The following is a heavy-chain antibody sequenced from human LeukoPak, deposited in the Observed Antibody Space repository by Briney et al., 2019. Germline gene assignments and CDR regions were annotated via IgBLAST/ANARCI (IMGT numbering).Heavy chain of an antibody. Sequence: SETLSLTCTVSGSSIGGYYWSWLRQPPGKGLEYIGYMYYSGSANYNPSLKSRVTISVDTSRNQFSLKQRSVTAADTAVYYCATLKGVDPMFDNWGQGILVTVSS. V-gene: IGHV4-59*01. CDR2: MYYSGSA. CDR1: GSSIGGYY. CDR3: ATLKGVDPMFDN. D-gene: IGHD2-8*01. J-gene: IGHJ4*02.